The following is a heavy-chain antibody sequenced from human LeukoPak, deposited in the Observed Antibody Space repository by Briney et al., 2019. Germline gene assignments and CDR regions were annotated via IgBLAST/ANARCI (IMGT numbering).Heavy chain of an antibody. J-gene: IGHJ4*02. V-gene: IGHV5-51*01. CDR3: ARQIITDCSGGICYSYYFDY. D-gene: IGHD2-15*01. CDR2: ICPGDSDT. Sequence: GESLKISCQGSGYSFNRYWIGWVRQVPGKGLEWMGIICPGDSDTRYSPSFQGQVTISADKSISTAYLQWSSLKASDTAIYYCARQIITDCSGGICYSYYFDYWGQGTLVTVS. CDR1: GYSFNRYW.